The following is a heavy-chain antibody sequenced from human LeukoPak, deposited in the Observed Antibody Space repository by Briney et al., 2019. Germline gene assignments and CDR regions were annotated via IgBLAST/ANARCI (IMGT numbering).Heavy chain of an antibody. J-gene: IGHJ4*02. CDR1: GGSFSGYY. Sequence: SETLSLTCGVYGGSFSGYYWSWIRQPPGKGLEWIGQIRHSGSTSYTPSLRSRVTISGDTSKNQFSLKLSSVTAADTAVYYCARGRYGWLPFDYWGQGTLVTVSS. V-gene: IGHV4-34*01. CDR2: IRHSGST. CDR3: ARGRYGWLPFDY. D-gene: IGHD3-16*01.